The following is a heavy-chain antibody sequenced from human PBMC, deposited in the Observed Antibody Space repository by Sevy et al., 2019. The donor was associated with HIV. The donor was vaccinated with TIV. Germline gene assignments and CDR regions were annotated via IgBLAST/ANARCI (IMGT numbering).Heavy chain of an antibody. D-gene: IGHD2-2*01. V-gene: IGHV3-48*02. CDR2: ISSSSSTI. CDR3: ARGGLTLSFGDDY. Sequence: GGSLRLSCVASGFTLSSYSMNWVRQAPGKGLEWVSHISSSSSTIYYADSVKGRFTISRDNAKNSLYLQMNSLRDEDTAVYYCARGGLTLSFGDDYWGRGTLVTVSS. CDR1: GFTLSSYS. J-gene: IGHJ4*02.